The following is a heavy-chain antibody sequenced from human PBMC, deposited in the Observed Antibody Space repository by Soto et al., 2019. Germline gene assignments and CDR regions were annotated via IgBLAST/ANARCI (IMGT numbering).Heavy chain of an antibody. Sequence: ASVKVSCKASGYTFTSYGISWVRQAPGQGLERKGWISAYNGNTNYAQKLQGRVTMTTDTSTSTAYMELRSLRSDDTAVYFCARVVYGSGKYYYYYMDVWGKGTTVTVSS. D-gene: IGHD3-10*01. CDR3: ARVVYGSGKYYYYYMDV. CDR1: GYTFTSYG. J-gene: IGHJ6*03. V-gene: IGHV1-18*01. CDR2: ISAYNGNT.